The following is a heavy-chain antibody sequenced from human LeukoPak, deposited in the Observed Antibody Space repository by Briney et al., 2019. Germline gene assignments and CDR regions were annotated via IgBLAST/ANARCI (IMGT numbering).Heavy chain of an antibody. V-gene: IGHV3-15*07. D-gene: IGHD2-15*01. Sequence: GGSLRLSCAVSGLTLSNVWMNWVRQAPGKGLEWVGRIRSRGDGGTTDFAAPVKGRFTISRDDSKNTLYLQMNSLTSEDAAVYYCTQGSGQYFDYWGQGTLVTVSS. CDR3: TQGSGQYFDY. CDR1: GLTLSNVW. CDR2: IRSRGDGGTT. J-gene: IGHJ4*02.